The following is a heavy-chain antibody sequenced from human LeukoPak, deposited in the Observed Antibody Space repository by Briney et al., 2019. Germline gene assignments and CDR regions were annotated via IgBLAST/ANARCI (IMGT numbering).Heavy chain of an antibody. CDR2: ISSSGSTI. Sequence: GGSLRLSCAASGFTFSDYYMSWIRQAPGKGLEWVSYISSSGSTIYYADSVKGRFTISRDNAKNSLYLQMNSLRAEDTAVYYCARRVVPAAYYYYYYMDVWGKGTTVTVSS. CDR3: ARRVVPAAYYYYYYMDV. V-gene: IGHV3-11*04. J-gene: IGHJ6*03. CDR1: GFTFSDYY. D-gene: IGHD2-2*01.